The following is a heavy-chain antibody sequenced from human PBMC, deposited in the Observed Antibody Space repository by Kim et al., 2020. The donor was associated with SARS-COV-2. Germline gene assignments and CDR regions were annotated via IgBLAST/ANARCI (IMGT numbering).Heavy chain of an antibody. V-gene: IGHV3-30*02. D-gene: IGHD2-2*01. CDR3: ANACTSCYAVDYYYGMDV. J-gene: IGHJ6*02. Sequence: KGRFTISRDNSKNTLYLQMNSLRAEDTAVYYCANACTSCYAVDYYYGMDVWGQGTTVTVSS.